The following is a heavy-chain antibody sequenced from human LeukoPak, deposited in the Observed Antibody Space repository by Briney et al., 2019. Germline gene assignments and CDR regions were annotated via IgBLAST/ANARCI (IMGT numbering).Heavy chain of an antibody. Sequence: KTSGTLSLTCTVSGGSISSYYWSWIRQPPGKGLECIGYIYYSGSTNYNPSLKSRVTISVDTSRNQFSLKLTSVTAADTAVYYCAKVSDRDSSGYYWGFEYWGQGTLVTVSS. D-gene: IGHD3-22*01. J-gene: IGHJ4*02. CDR3: AKVSDRDSSGYYWGFEY. CDR2: IYYSGST. CDR1: GGSISSYY. V-gene: IGHV4-59*08.